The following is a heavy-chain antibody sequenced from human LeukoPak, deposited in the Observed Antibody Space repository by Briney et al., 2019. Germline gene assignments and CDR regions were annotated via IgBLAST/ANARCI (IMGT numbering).Heavy chain of an antibody. D-gene: IGHD4-17*01. J-gene: IGHJ4*02. Sequence: GGSLRLSCAASGFTISSYSMNWVRQAPRKGLEWVSSISSSSSYIYYADSVKGRFTISRDNAKNSLYLQMNSLRAEDTAVYYCARFAYGDYVNHWGQGTLVTVSS. CDR2: ISSSSSYI. V-gene: IGHV3-21*01. CDR3: ARFAYGDYVNH. CDR1: GFTISSYS.